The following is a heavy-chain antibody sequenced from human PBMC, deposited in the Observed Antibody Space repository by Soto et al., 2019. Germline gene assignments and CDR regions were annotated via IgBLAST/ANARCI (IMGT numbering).Heavy chain of an antibody. CDR3: ASKDMATMSGNS. D-gene: IGHD3-10*01. Sequence: QVQLQQWGAGLLKPSETLSLTCAVYGGSFSHYHWSWTRQPPGKGLEWIGEINHSGSTNYNPSLKSRVTISVQTSKKQFSLKLDSVTAADTAVYYCASKDMATMSGNSWGQGTLVTVSS. CDR1: GGSFSHYH. CDR2: INHSGST. V-gene: IGHV4-34*01. J-gene: IGHJ4*02.